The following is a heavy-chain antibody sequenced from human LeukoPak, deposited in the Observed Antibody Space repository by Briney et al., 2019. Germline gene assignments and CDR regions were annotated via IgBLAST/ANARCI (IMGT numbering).Heavy chain of an antibody. CDR2: IYTSGST. CDR1: GGSISSYY. D-gene: IGHD2-15*01. Sequence: SETLSLTCTVSGGSISSYYWSWIRQPAGKGLEWIGRIYTSGSTNYNPSLKSRVTMSVDTSKNQFSLKLSSVTTADTAVYYCARGRYCSADICSGGDAFDIWGQGTMVSVSS. J-gene: IGHJ3*02. V-gene: IGHV4-4*07. CDR3: ARGRYCSADICSGGDAFDI.